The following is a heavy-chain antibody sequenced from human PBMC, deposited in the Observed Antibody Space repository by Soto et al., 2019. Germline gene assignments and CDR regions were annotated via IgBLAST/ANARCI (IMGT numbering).Heavy chain of an antibody. CDR3: ARRFFGVAVYYYGMDV. CDR2: IYYSGST. D-gene: IGHD3-3*01. Sequence: SETLSLTCTVSGGSISSSSYYWGWIRQPPGKGLEWIGSIYYSGSTYYKPSLKSRVNISVDTSKNQITLKLSSMTAADTAVYYCARRFFGVAVYYYGMDVWGQGTTVT. CDR1: GGSISSSSYY. V-gene: IGHV4-39*01. J-gene: IGHJ6*02.